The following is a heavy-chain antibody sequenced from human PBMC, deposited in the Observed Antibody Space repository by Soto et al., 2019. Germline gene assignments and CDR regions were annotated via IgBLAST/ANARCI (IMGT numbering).Heavy chain of an antibody. J-gene: IGHJ4*02. CDR3: ASREDRDDYNFDLVDY. D-gene: IGHD4-4*01. CDR1: GYTLTELS. CDR2: FDPEDGET. V-gene: IGHV1-24*01. Sequence: ATVKVSCKVSGYTLTELSMHWVRQAPGKGLEWMGGFDPEDGETIYAQKFQGRVTMTEDTSTDTAYMELSSLRSEDTAVYYCASREDRDDYNFDLVDYWGQGTLVAVS.